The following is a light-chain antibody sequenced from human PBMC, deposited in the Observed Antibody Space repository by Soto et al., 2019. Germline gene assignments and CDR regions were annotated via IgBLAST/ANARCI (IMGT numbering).Light chain of an antibody. CDR3: SSYTSSTTYV. V-gene: IGLV2-14*01. CDR1: SNDIGSYNY. J-gene: IGLJ1*01. Sequence: QSALTQPASVSGSPGQSITISCTGTSNDIGSYNYVSWYQQHPDKAPKLMIYDVSNRPSGVSNRFSGSKSGNTASLTISGLQAEDEADYYCSSYTSSTTYVFGTGTRSPS. CDR2: DVS.